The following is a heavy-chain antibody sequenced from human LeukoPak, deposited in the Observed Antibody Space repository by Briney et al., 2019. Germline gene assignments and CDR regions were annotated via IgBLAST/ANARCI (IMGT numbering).Heavy chain of an antibody. CDR1: GFTFSSYW. V-gene: IGHV3-33*08. D-gene: IGHD6-19*01. J-gene: IGHJ6*02. CDR3: ARDGTLGSGWFGYYYGMDV. Sequence: GGPLRLSCAVSGFTFSSYWMSWVRQAPGKGLEWVAVIWYDGSNKYYADSVKGRFTISRDNSKNTLYLQMNSLRAEDTAVYYCARDGTLGSGWFGYYYGMDVWGQGTTVTVSS. CDR2: IWYDGSNK.